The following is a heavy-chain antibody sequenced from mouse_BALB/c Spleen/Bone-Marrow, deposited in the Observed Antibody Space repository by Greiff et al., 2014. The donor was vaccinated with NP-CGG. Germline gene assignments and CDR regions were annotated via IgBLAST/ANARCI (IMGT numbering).Heavy chain of an antibody. CDR3: ARLEGNYGSTFAY. CDR2: IHPSDTET. V-gene: IGHV1-61*01. Sequence: QVQLKESGAELVRPGASVKLSCKASGYSFTSYWVKWVKQRPGHGHGGIGMIHPSDTETRLNQRFKDKATLTVDKSSSTAYMQLNSPTSEDSAVYYCARLEGNYGSTFAYWGQGTLVTVSA. J-gene: IGHJ3*01. D-gene: IGHD1-1*01. CDR1: GYSFTSYW.